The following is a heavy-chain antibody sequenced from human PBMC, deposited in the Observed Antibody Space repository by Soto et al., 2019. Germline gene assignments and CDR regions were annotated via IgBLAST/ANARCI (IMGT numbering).Heavy chain of an antibody. V-gene: IGHV1-2*04. CDR2: INPNSGVT. J-gene: IGHJ6*03. D-gene: IGHD5-12*01. CDR1: GDSFNDYY. Sequence: VQLVQSGAEVKKPGASVKVSCKSSGDSFNDYYLHWVRQAPGQGLEWMGWINPNSGVTKYAQKFRGWVTMTRDTSIRTVYMELSRLRSDDTAVYYCARESGGATATLDYYYFYMDVWGKGTTVTVSS. CDR3: ARESGGATATLDYYYFYMDV.